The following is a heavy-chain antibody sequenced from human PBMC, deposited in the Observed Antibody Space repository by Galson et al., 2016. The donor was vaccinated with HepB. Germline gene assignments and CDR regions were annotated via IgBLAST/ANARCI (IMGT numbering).Heavy chain of an antibody. CDR1: GFSLDRYA. D-gene: IGHD3-3*01. J-gene: IGHJ6*02. CDR3: GKDILPGGMDV. Sequence: SLRLSCAVSGFSLDRYAMHWVRLVPGKGLEWVSGISLDTDRIGYADSVKGRFIVPRDKARNSVYLQMNSLRTEDSALYYCGKDILPGGMDVWGHGTRVTV. V-gene: IGHV3-9*01. CDR2: ISLDTDRI.